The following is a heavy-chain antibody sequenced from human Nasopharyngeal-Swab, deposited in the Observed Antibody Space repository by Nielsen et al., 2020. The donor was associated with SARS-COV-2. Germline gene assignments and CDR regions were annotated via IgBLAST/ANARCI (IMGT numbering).Heavy chain of an antibody. CDR1: GGTFSSYA. J-gene: IGHJ6*02. V-gene: IGHV1-69*13. CDR2: IIPIFGTA. D-gene: IGHD3-9*01. CDR3: ARSKWSDILLTYYYGMDV. Sequence: SVKVSCKASGGTFSSYAISWVRQAPGQGLEWMGGIIPIFGTANYAQKFQGRVTITADESTSTAYMELSSLRSEDTAVYYCARSKWSDILLTYYYGMDVWGQGTTVTVSS.